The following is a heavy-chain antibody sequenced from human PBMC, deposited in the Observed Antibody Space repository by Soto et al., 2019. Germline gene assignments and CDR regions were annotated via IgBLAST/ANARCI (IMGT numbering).Heavy chain of an antibody. Sequence: VQLQESGPGLVKPSQTLSLPCTVSGGSIRSGGYYWSWIREPPGKGLAWIGYIYYSGSPYYNPSLMSRVTISVDTSKNQFSLKLSSVTAADTAVYYCARDGTLLWFGEPYGMDGWGQGTTVTVSS. D-gene: IGHD3-10*01. J-gene: IGHJ6*02. CDR1: GGSIRSGGYY. CDR3: ARDGTLLWFGEPYGMDG. CDR2: IYYSGSP. V-gene: IGHV4-31*03.